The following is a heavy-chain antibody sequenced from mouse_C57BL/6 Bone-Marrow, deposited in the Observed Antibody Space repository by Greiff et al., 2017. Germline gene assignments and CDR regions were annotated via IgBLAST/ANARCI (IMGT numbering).Heavy chain of an antibody. CDR2: INSDGGST. D-gene: IGHD2-4*01. CDR1: EYEFPSHD. V-gene: IGHV5-2*01. J-gene: IGHJ1*03. CDR3: ARHRRYDYDGDWYYDV. Sequence: EVQLVESGGGLVQPGESLKLSCESNEYEFPSHDMSWVRKTPEKRLELVAAINSDGGSTYYPDTMERRFIISRDNTKKALSLQMSSLRSEDTAWYDCARHRRYDYDGDWYYDVWGTGTTVTVSS.